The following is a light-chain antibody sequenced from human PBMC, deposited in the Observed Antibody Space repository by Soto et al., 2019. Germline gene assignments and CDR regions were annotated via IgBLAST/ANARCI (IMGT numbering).Light chain of an antibody. J-gene: IGKJ1*01. CDR1: PSISNY. CDR3: QQSFSPLWT. Sequence: DIQMTQSPSSLSASVGARVTITCWASPSISNYLNWYQQKPGNAPKLLIYAASSMQSGVPSRFSGSGSETDFTLTISSLQPDDSATYYCQQSFSPLWTFGQGTKVEV. CDR2: AAS. V-gene: IGKV1-39*01.